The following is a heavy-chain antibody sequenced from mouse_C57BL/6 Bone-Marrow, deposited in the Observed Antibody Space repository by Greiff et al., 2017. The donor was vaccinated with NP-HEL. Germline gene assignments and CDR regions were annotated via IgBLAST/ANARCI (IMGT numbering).Heavy chain of an antibody. J-gene: IGHJ4*01. CDR3: ARDPRYYYGSHYYAMDY. Sequence: EVMLVESGGGLVKPGGSLKLSCAASGFTFSSYAMSWVRQTPEKRLEWVATISDGGSYTYYPDNVKGRFTISRDNAKNNLYLQMSHLKSEDTAMYYCARDPRYYYGSHYYAMDYWGQGTSVTVSS. V-gene: IGHV5-4*01. CDR1: GFTFSSYA. D-gene: IGHD1-1*01. CDR2: ISDGGSYT.